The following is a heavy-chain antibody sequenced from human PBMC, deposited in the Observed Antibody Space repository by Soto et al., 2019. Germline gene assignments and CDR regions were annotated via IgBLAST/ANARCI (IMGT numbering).Heavy chain of an antibody. CDR3: TRDFQGPLDYGMDV. V-gene: IGHV3-7*01. J-gene: IGHJ6*02. D-gene: IGHD1-1*01. Sequence: GGSLRLFCADSGFTFNSYWMSWVRQAPGKGLEWVANVKYDGSQTYYVGSVKGRFTISRDNAKNSLYLQMNSLRAEDTAVYYCTRDFQGPLDYGMDVWGQGTTVTVSS. CDR1: GFTFNSYW. CDR2: VKYDGSQT.